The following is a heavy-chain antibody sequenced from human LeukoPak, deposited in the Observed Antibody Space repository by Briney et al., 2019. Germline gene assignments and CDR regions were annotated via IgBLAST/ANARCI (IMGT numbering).Heavy chain of an antibody. J-gene: IGHJ4*02. CDR3: ATKNYYDSSGYYYARHFDY. Sequence: ASVKVSCKVSGYTLTELSMHWVRQAPGNGLEGMGGFDPEDGETIYAQKFQGRVTMTEDTSTDTAYMELSSLRSEDTAVYYCATKNYYDSSGYYYARHFDYWGQGTLVTVSS. D-gene: IGHD3-22*01. CDR1: GYTLTELS. V-gene: IGHV1-24*01. CDR2: FDPEDGET.